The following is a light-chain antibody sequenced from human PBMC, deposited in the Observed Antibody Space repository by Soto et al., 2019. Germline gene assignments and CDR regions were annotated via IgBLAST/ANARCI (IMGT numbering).Light chain of an antibody. J-gene: IGKJ4*01. CDR2: KAS. CDR1: QSISSW. V-gene: IGKV1-5*03. CDR3: QQYNNYSPLT. Sequence: DIQMTQSPSTLSASVGDRVTITCRASQSISSWLAWYQQKPGKAPRLLIYKASDLESGVPSRFSGSGSGTDFTLTISSLQPDDFATYYCQQYNNYSPLTFGGGTKVDIK.